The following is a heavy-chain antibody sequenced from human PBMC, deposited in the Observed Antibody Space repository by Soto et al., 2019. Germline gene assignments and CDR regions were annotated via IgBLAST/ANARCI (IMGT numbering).Heavy chain of an antibody. CDR2: IYYSGST. D-gene: IGHD3-10*01. V-gene: IGHV4-59*08. Sequence: SDTWSVADGSSSSYYGRWIRKNPGRGLEWIGYIYYSGSTNYNPSLKSRVTISVDTSKNQFSLKLSSVTAADTAVFYCAKPGYDYGSRGWDPWGHGTPVPVSP. CDR3: AKPGYDYGSRGWDP. CDR1: DGSSSSYY. J-gene: IGHJ5*02.